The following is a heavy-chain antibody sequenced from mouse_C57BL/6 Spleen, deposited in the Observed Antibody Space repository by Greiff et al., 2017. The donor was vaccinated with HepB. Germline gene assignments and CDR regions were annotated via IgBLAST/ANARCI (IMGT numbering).Heavy chain of an antibody. J-gene: IGHJ4*01. CDR1: GFTFSDYG. CDR2: ISSGSSTI. D-gene: IGHD1-1*01. CDR3: ARQVTTGAMDY. V-gene: IGHV5-17*01. Sequence: EVKLVESGGGLVKPGGSLKLSCAASGFTFSDYGMHWVRQAPEKGLEWVAYISSGSSTIYYADTVKGRFTISRDNAKNTLFLQMTRLRSEDTAMYYCARQVTTGAMDYWGQGTSVTVSS.